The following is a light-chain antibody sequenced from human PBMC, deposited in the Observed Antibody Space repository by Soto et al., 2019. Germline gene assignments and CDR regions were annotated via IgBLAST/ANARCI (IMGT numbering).Light chain of an antibody. Sequence: DIQMTQSPSAMSASVGDRVTITCRASQGIHKYLAWFQQKPGKVPKRLIYGASSLQSGVPSRFSGSGSGTEFTLTISSLQPEDFATYYCLQHNFYPPTFGQATRLE. CDR2: GAS. CDR3: LQHNFYPPT. V-gene: IGKV1-17*03. J-gene: IGKJ5*01. CDR1: QGIHKY.